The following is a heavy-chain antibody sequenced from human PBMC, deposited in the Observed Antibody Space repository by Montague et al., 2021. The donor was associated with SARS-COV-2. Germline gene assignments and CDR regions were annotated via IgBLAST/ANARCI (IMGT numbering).Heavy chain of an antibody. CDR2: IHHYGHT. V-gene: IGHV4-34*01. CDR1: SGPLSAYY. Sequence: SETLSLTCDVASGPLSAYYWSWVRQPPAKGLEWIGEIHHYGHTSYNPSLMSRVTLSLGTSSNPFSLKLTSVTAADTAVYYCARGRDHKKGGDYWGQGILVTVSS. D-gene: IGHD1-14*01. CDR3: ARGRDHKKGGDY. J-gene: IGHJ4*02.